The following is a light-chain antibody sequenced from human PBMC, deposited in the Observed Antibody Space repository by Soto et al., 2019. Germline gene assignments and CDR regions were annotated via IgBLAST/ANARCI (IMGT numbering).Light chain of an antibody. Sequence: DIQMTQSPSSLSASVGDRVTITCRASQGVRNDLGWYQQKPGKAPERLIYDASSLQSGVPSRFSGSGSGTAFTLTFCSLQPEDFATYYRLQYYRYALTFGQGTKVDIQ. J-gene: IGKJ1*01. CDR2: DAS. CDR1: QGVRND. CDR3: LQYYRYALT. V-gene: IGKV1-17*01.